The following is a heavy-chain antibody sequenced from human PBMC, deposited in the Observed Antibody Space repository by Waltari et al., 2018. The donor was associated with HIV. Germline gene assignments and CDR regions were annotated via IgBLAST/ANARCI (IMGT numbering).Heavy chain of an antibody. V-gene: IGHV3-33*01. CDR1: GFTLSSYG. CDR2: EWYDGSKK. D-gene: IGHD6-13*01. CDR3: ARKYSSSWGAPFDY. J-gene: IGHJ4*02. Sequence: QVQLVESGGGVVQPGRSLRLSCATSGFTLSSYGMHWVRQAPGKGLEWVTVEWYDGSKKYYADSVKGRFTISRDNSKNTLYLQMNSLRIEDTAVYYCARKYSSSWGAPFDYWGQGTLVTVSS.